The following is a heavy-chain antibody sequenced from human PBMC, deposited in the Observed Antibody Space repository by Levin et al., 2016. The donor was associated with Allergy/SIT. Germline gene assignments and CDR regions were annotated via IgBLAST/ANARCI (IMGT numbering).Heavy chain of an antibody. CDR2: IWYDGSNK. V-gene: IGHV3-33*01. D-gene: IGHD3-22*01. Sequence: WIRQPPGKGLEWVAVIWYDGSNKYYADSVKGRFTISRDNSKNTLYLQMNSLRAEDTAVYYCARDSGYYDSSGPFDYWGQGTLVTVSS. CDR3: ARDSGYYDSSGPFDY. J-gene: IGHJ4*02.